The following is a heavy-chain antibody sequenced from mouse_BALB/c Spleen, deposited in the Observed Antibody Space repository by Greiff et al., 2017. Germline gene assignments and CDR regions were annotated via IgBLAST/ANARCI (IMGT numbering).Heavy chain of an antibody. CDR1: GFTFSSFG. CDR2: ISSGSSTI. Sequence: EVKLVESGGGLVKPGGSLKLSCAASGFTFSSFGMHWVRQAPEKGLEWVAYISSGSSTIYYADTVKGRFTISRDNPKNTLFLQMTSLRSEDTAMYYCARPAYGNYDAMDYWGQGTSVTVSS. V-gene: IGHV5-17*02. CDR3: ARPAYGNYDAMDY. D-gene: IGHD2-1*01. J-gene: IGHJ4*01.